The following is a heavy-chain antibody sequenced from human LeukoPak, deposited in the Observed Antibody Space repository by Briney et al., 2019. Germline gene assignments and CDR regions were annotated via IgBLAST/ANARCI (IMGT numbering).Heavy chain of an antibody. D-gene: IGHD1-26*01. CDR2: INHSGST. V-gene: IGHV4-34*01. Sequence: SETLSLTCAVYGGSFSGYYWSWIRQPPGKGLEWIGEINHSGSTNYNPSLKSRVTISVDTSKNQFSLKLSSVTAADTAVYYCARDQGGVGAFDYWGQGTLVTVSS. CDR3: ARDQGGVGAFDY. J-gene: IGHJ4*02. CDR1: GGSFSGYY.